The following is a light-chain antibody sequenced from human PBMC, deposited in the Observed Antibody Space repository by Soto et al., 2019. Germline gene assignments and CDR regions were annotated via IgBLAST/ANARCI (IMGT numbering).Light chain of an antibody. CDR2: DAS. CDR3: QQYNSYWM. V-gene: IGKV1-5*01. CDR1: QNIDDY. J-gene: IGKJ1*01. Sequence: DIQMTQSPSTLSAPVGDRVTITCRASQNIDDYLAWYKQEPGKAPKLLIYDASNLQSGVPSRFSGSGSGTEFTLIIRSLKPDDFATYYCQQYNSYWMFGLGTKVDIK.